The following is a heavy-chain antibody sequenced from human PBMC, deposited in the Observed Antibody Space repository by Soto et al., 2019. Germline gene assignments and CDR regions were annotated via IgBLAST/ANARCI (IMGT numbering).Heavy chain of an antibody. V-gene: IGHV3-23*01. CDR3: AKIVSSITRIFDY. Sequence: PGGSLRLSCTFTFGTYVMRWVRQAPGKGLEWVSSISAGGDNTFYADSVKGRFTISRDNSKNTMYLQMTSLRAEDTAVYFCAKIVSSITRIFDYWGRGTLVTVS. J-gene: IGHJ4*02. CDR2: ISAGGDNT. CDR1: FTFGTYV. D-gene: IGHD5-12*01.